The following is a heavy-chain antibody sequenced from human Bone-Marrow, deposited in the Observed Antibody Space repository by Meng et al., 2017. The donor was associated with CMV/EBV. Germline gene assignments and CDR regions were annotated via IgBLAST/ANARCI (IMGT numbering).Heavy chain of an antibody. D-gene: IGHD2-15*01. J-gene: IGHJ6*02. CDR3: ARGRCSGGSCRYYYYYYGMDV. CDR1: GFTFSSYG. Sequence: GESLKISCAASGFTFSSYGMHWVRQAPGKGLEWVAFIRYDGSNKYYADSVKGRFTISRDNSKNTLYLQMNSLRAEDTAVYYCARGRCSGGSCRYYYYYYGMDVWGQGTTVTVSS. V-gene: IGHV3-30*02. CDR2: IRYDGSNK.